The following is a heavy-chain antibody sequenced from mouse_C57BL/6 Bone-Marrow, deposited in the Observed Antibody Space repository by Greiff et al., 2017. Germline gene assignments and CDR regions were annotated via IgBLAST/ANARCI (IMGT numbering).Heavy chain of an antibody. Sequence: DVHLVESGGGLVQPGASLRLSCAASGFTFTDYYMSWVRQPPGKAPEWLALIRNKANGYTTEYTASVKGRFTISRDNSQNTLYLQMNTLRAEDSATYCCVKASQLPYFDYWGQGTTLTVSS. D-gene: IGHD2-1*01. J-gene: IGHJ2*01. CDR2: IRNKANGYTT. CDR3: VKASQLPYFDY. V-gene: IGHV7-4*01. CDR1: GFTFTDYY.